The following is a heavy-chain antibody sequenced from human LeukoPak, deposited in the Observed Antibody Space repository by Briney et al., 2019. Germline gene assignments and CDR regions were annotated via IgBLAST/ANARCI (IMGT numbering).Heavy chain of an antibody. V-gene: IGHV3-30-3*01. CDR1: GFTFSSYT. J-gene: IGHJ5*02. D-gene: IGHD3-16*01. CDR3: AREELGSSLGFDP. Sequence: GGPLRLFCAASGFTFSSYTIHWVRQPPGKGLEWVAVISFDGSNKYYADSVKGRFTISRDNSKNTLYLQMNSLRAEDTAVYYCAREELGSSLGFDPWGQGTLVTVSS. CDR2: ISFDGSNK.